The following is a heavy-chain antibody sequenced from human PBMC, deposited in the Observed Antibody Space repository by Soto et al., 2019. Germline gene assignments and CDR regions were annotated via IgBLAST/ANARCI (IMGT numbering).Heavy chain of an antibody. D-gene: IGHD3-3*01. CDR3: ASSYYDFWSGYYGGAFDI. J-gene: IGHJ3*02. CDR2: IYYSGST. V-gene: IGHV4-39*01. CDR1: GGSISSSSYY. Sequence: SETLSLTCTVSGGSISSSSYYWGWIRQPPGKGLEWIGSIYYSGSTYYNPPLKSRVTISVDTSKNQFSLKLSSVTAADTAVYYCASSYYDFWSGYYGGAFDIWGQGTMVTVSS.